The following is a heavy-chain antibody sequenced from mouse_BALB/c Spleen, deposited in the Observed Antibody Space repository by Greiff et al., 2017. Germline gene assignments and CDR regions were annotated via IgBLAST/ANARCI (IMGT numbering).Heavy chain of an antibody. V-gene: IGHV1-7*01. J-gene: IGHJ3*01. CDR2: INPSTGYT. CDR1: GYTFTSYW. D-gene: IGHD1-1*01. Sequence: QVQLKESGAELAKPGASVKMSCKASGYTFTSYWMHWVKQRPGQGLEWIGYINPSTGYTEYNQKFKDKATLTADKSSSTAYMQLSSLTSEDSAVYYCAREAPYYGSTWFAYWGQGTLVTVSA. CDR3: AREAPYYGSTWFAY.